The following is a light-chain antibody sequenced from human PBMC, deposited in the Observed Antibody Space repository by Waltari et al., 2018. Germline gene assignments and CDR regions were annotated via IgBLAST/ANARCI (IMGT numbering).Light chain of an antibody. CDR1: SGPSGFA. J-gene: IGLJ3*02. Sequence: QLVLTQSPSASASLGASVKLTCSLTSGPSGFAIEWHQQQPQKGPRFLMKVNSDGSHRKGDGIPDRFSGSSSGAERYLTISSLQSEDEADYYCQTGGHGFWVFGGGTKLTVL. CDR2: VNSDGSH. V-gene: IGLV4-69*01. CDR3: QTGGHGFWV.